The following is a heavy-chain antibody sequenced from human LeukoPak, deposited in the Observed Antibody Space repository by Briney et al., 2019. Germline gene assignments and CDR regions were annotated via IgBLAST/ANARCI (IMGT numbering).Heavy chain of an antibody. Sequence: SGTLSLTCAVSGGSISSSNWWSWVRQPPGKGLEWIGYIYNSGSTNYSPSLRSRVTISVDTSKNQFSLKLSSVTAADTAIYYCARHVLTTGISRFYYNIGYFDYWGQGTLVTVSS. V-gene: IGHV4-4*02. D-gene: IGHD4-17*01. CDR1: GGSISSSNW. CDR2: IYNSGST. CDR3: ARHVLTTGISRFYYNIGYFDY. J-gene: IGHJ4*02.